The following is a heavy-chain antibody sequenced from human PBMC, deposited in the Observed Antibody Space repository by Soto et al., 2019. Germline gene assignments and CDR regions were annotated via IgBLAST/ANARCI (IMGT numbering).Heavy chain of an antibody. CDR1: GFTFSSYG. CDR3: ARDGPAATGFNVFDF. Sequence: GGSLRLSCAASGFTFSSYGMHWVRQAPGKGLEWVAVIWYDGTNKYYADSVKGRFTMSRDNSKNTLYLQMNSLRAEDTAIYYCARDGPAATGFNVFDFWGQGTMVTVSS. V-gene: IGHV3-33*01. CDR2: IWYDGTNK. J-gene: IGHJ3*01. D-gene: IGHD6-13*01.